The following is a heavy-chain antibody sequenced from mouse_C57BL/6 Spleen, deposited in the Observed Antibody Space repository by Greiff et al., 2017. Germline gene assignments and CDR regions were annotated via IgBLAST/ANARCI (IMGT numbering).Heavy chain of an antibody. CDR2: ISNGGGST. V-gene: IGHV5-12*01. J-gene: IGHJ4*01. Sequence: EVQGVESGGGLVQPGGSLKLSCAASGFTFSDYYMYWVRQTPGKRLEWVAYISNGGGSTYYPDTVKGRFTISRANAKNTLYLQMSRLKSEDTAMDYCASPLYDYDGNYYAMDYWGQGTSVTVSS. CDR1: GFTFSDYY. CDR3: ASPLYDYDGNYYAMDY. D-gene: IGHD2-4*01.